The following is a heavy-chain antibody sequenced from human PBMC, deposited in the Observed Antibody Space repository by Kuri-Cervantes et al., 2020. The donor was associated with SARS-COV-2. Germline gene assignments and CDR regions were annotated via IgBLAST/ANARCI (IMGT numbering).Heavy chain of an antibody. V-gene: IGHV3-30*18. CDR2: IPGDGKKK. CDR3: AKDRFGVHDF. Sequence: GESLKISCTASGFNFSTTDMHWVRQTPGKGLEWVAVIPGDGKKKKCVASGKGRFTISRDNSQYTLYLQVKSLKSEDTAMYYCAKDRFGVHDFWGQGTLVTVSS. J-gene: IGHJ4*02. D-gene: IGHD2-8*01. CDR1: GFNFSTTD.